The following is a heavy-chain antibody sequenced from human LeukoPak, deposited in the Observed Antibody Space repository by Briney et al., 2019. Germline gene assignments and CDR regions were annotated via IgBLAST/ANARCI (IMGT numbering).Heavy chain of an antibody. Sequence: ASVKVSCKASGGTFSSYAISWVRQAPGQGLEWMGGIIPIFGTANYAQKLQGRVTMTTDTSTSTAYMELRSLRSDDTAVYYCARNQHDAFDIWGQGTMVTLSS. V-gene: IGHV1-69*05. CDR3: ARNQHDAFDI. CDR2: IIPIFGTA. CDR1: GGTFSSYA. J-gene: IGHJ3*02.